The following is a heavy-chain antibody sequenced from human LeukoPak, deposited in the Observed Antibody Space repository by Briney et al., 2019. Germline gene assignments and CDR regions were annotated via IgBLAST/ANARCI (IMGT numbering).Heavy chain of an antibody. V-gene: IGHV4-59*12. CDR2: IYYSGST. Sequence: SETLSLTCTVSGGSISTYYWSWIRQPPGKGLEWIGYIYYSGSTYYNPSLESRVTMSLDTSKNQFSLKLSSVTAADTAVYYCARDENGYVWGSFRAWGQGTLVTVSS. J-gene: IGHJ5*02. CDR3: ARDENGYVWGSFRA. D-gene: IGHD3-16*02. CDR1: GGSISTYY.